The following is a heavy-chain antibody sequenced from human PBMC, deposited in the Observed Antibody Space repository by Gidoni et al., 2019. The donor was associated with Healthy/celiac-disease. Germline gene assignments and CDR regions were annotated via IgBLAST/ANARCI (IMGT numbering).Heavy chain of an antibody. J-gene: IGHJ4*02. Sequence: QVQLVESGGGVVQPGRSLRLSCAASGFTFSSDGMHWVRQAPGKGLEWVAVIWYDGSNKYYADSVKGRFTISRDNSKNTLYLQMNSLRAEDTAVYYCAREVVTASFDYWGQGTLVTVSS. V-gene: IGHV3-33*01. CDR2: IWYDGSNK. CDR3: AREVVTASFDY. D-gene: IGHD2-21*02. CDR1: GFTFSSDG.